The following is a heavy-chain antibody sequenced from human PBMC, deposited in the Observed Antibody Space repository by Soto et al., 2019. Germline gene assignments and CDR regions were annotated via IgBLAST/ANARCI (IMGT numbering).Heavy chain of an antibody. CDR2: VNPNSGNT. J-gene: IGHJ2*01. D-gene: IGHD6-19*01. CDR1: GYTFTSYD. Sequence: ASVKVSSKASGYTFTSYDINWVRQATGQGLEWMGWVNPNSGNTGYAQKFQGRVTITADESTSTAYMELSSLRSEDTAVYYCAQTLGLAVAGPGRFDLWGRGTLVTVSS. CDR3: AQTLGLAVAGPGRFDL. V-gene: IGHV1-8*01.